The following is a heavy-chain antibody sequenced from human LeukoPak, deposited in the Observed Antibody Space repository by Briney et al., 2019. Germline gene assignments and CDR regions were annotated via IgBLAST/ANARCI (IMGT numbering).Heavy chain of an antibody. Sequence: GGSLRLSCAASGFTLSSYSMNWVRQAPGKGLEWVSSISSSSSYIYYADSVKGRFTISRDNAKNSLYLQMNSLRAEDTAVYYCARHGYYYDSSGNWFDPWGQGTLVTVSS. CDR1: GFTLSSYS. D-gene: IGHD3-22*01. CDR3: ARHGYYYDSSGNWFDP. J-gene: IGHJ5*02. V-gene: IGHV3-21*01. CDR2: ISSSSSYI.